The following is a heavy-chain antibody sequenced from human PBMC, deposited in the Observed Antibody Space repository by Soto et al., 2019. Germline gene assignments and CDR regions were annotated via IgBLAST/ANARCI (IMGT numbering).Heavy chain of an antibody. CDR3: GSVYHWNRANYFQY. V-gene: IGHV3-72*01. J-gene: IGHJ1*01. CDR1: GFTFSDHN. D-gene: IGHD1-20*01. CDR2: STNKAKSYTT. Sequence: EVQLAESGGGLVQPGGSLRLSCAASGFTFSDHNMDWVRQAPGKGLEWVGRSTNKAKSYTTEYAASAKGRFTISRDDSKTSLYLQMDSLKTEDTAVYYCGSVYHWNRANYFQYWGQGTLVTVSS.